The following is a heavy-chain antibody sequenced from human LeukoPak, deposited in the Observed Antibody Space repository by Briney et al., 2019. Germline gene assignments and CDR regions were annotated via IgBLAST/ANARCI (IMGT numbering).Heavy chain of an antibody. J-gene: IGHJ3*01. Sequence: TGGSLRLSCAASGFTFSSYAMSWVRQAPGKGLEWVSAISGSGGSTYYADSVKGRFTISRDNAKNSLYLQMNSLRVEDTAVYYCARVYSSSSGKNAFDVWGQGTMVTVSS. CDR1: GFTFSSYA. V-gene: IGHV3-23*01. CDR2: ISGSGGST. D-gene: IGHD6-6*01. CDR3: ARVYSSSSGKNAFDV.